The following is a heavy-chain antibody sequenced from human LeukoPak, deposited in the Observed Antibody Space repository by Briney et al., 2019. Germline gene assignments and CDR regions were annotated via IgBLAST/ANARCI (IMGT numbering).Heavy chain of an antibody. CDR3: ARVSYYYGSGSYYNEDY. CDR1: GFTFSSYW. D-gene: IGHD3-10*01. J-gene: IGHJ4*02. V-gene: IGHV3-7*01. CDR2: IKQDGSEK. Sequence: GSLRLSCAASGFTFSSYWMSWVRQAPGKGLEWVANIKQDGSEKYYVDSVKGRFTISRDNAKNSLYLQMNSLRAEDTAVYYCARVSYYYGSGSYYNEDYWGQGTLVTVSS.